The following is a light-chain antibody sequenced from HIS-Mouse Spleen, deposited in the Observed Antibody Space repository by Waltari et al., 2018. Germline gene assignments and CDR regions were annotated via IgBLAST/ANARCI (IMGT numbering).Light chain of an antibody. CDR2: WAS. CDR1: QSVLYSSNNKNY. V-gene: IGKV4-1*01. CDR3: QQYYSTPFT. J-gene: IGKJ3*01. Sequence: DIVMTQSPDSLAVSLGERPTINCKSSQSVLYSSNNKNYLAWYQQKPGQPPKLLIYWASTRESGVPDRFSGSGSGTDFTLTISSLQAEDVAVYYCQQYYSTPFTFGPGTKVDIK.